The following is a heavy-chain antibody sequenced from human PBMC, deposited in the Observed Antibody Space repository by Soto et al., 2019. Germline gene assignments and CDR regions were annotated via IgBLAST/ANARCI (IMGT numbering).Heavy chain of an antibody. J-gene: IGHJ3*02. CDR2: IYYSGST. CDR1: GGSISSYY. V-gene: IGHV4-59*08. D-gene: IGHD3-10*01. Sequence: SETLSLTCTVSGGSISSYYWSWIRQPPGKGLEWIGYIYYSGSTNYNPSLKSRVTISVDTSKNQFSLKLSSVTAADTAVYYCASLIVTTDYYGSGTLIDDAFDIWGQGTMVTVSS. CDR3: ASLIVTTDYYGSGTLIDDAFDI.